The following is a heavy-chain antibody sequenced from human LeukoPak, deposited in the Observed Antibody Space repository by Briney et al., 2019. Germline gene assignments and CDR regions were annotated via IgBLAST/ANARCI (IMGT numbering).Heavy chain of an antibody. V-gene: IGHV3-23*01. CDR2: ISGSGGST. CDR1: GFTFSSYA. J-gene: IGHJ4*02. Sequence: GGSLRLSCAASGFTFSSYAISWVRQAPGKGLEWVSAISGSGGSTYYADSVKGRFTISRDNSKNTLYLQMNSLRAEDTAVYYCAKESLWFGEFPKSFDYWGQGTLVTVSS. D-gene: IGHD3-10*01. CDR3: AKESLWFGEFPKSFDY.